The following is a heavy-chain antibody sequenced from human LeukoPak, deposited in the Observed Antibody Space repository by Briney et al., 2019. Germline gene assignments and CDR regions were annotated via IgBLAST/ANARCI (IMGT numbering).Heavy chain of an antibody. D-gene: IGHD2-2*01. J-gene: IGHJ4*02. V-gene: IGHV4-39*01. CDR1: GGSISSSSYY. Sequence: PSETLSLTCTVSGGSISSSSYYWGWIRQPPGKGLEWIGSIYYSGSTYYNPSLKSRVTISVDTSKNQFSLKLTSATAADTAVYYCARQAAANSIDYWGQGTVVTVSS. CDR2: IYYSGST. CDR3: ARQAAANSIDY.